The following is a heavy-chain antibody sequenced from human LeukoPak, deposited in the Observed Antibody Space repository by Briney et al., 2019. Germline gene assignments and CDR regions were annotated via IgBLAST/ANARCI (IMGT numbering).Heavy chain of an antibody. Sequence: ASVKVYCKASGYTFTSYYMHWVRQAPGQGLEWRGIINRSGGSTSYAQKFQGRVTMTRDTSTSTVYMELRTLRSDDTAVYYCARDALVPAALCTGGDWFDPWGQRTLVIVSS. V-gene: IGHV1-46*01. J-gene: IGHJ5*02. D-gene: IGHD2-2*01. CDR2: INRSGGST. CDR3: ARDALVPAALCTGGDWFDP. CDR1: GYTFTSYY.